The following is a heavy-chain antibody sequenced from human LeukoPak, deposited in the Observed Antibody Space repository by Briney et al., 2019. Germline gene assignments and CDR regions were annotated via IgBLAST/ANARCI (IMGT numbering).Heavy chain of an antibody. CDR1: GFTSSSHW. CDR3: ARGGPHIAAPFDY. J-gene: IGHJ4*02. V-gene: IGHV4-59*11. CDR2: IYYSGST. Sequence: GSLRLSCAASGFTSSSHWMGWVRQPPGKGLEWIGYIYYSGSTNYNPSLKSRVTISVDTSKNQFSLKLSSVTAVDTAVYYCARGGPHIAAPFDYWGQGTLVTVSS. D-gene: IGHD6-13*01.